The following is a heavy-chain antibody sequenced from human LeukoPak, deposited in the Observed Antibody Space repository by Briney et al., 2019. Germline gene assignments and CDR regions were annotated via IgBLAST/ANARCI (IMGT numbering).Heavy chain of an antibody. J-gene: IGHJ5*02. CDR3: ARASRPSNSWFDP. V-gene: IGHV4-38-2*01. Sequence: PSETLSLTCGVSGHSFSSDSFWGCIRQPPGQGLEWIGSIHERGSTFYNPSLKSRVTISIDTSKNQFSLNVNSVTAADTAVYYCARASRPSNSWFDPWGQGTVVTVSS. CDR2: IHERGST. CDR1: GHSFSSDSF. D-gene: IGHD6-6*01.